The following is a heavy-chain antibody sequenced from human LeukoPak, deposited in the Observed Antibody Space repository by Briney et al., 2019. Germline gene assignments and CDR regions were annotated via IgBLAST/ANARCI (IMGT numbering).Heavy chain of an antibody. J-gene: IGHJ4*02. CDR3: ARGGVRPDY. D-gene: IGHD3-10*01. Sequence: SVPLSLPCTVCVGLKSSHYGRWLRDPPGEGLEWIGYISHSGSTNYNPSLKSRVTISVDSPKNQFSLKLSSVTAADTAVYCCARGGVRPDYWGQGTLVTVSS. V-gene: IGHV4-59*11. CDR2: ISHSGST. CDR1: VGLKSSHY.